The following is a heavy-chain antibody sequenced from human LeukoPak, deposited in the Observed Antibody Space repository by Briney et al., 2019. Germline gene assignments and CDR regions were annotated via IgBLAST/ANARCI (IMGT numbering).Heavy chain of an antibody. CDR1: GLTVSSNY. Sequence: GGSLRLSCAASGLTVSSNYMGWVRQAPGKGLEWVSVVYGDGTTYYPDSVKGRFTISRDSSRNTLFLQLDSLRAEDTAVYYCARLFDRSAYAAFDIWGQGTMVTVSS. CDR3: ARLFDRSAYAAFDI. J-gene: IGHJ3*02. V-gene: IGHV3-66*02. CDR2: VYGDGTT. D-gene: IGHD3-22*01.